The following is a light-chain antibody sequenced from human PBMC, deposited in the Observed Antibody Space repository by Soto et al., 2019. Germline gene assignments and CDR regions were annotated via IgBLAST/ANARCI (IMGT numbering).Light chain of an antibody. CDR2: RAS. Sequence: DIQMTQSPSTLSASVGDRVTITCRASQSIGDGSAWYQQKPGKGPKLLIYRASSLVSGVPSRFSGSGSGTELTLTISSLQAEDLASYYCQRYDSYAFGQGTKVEIK. CDR3: QRYDSYA. V-gene: IGKV1-5*03. CDR1: QSIGDG. J-gene: IGKJ1*01.